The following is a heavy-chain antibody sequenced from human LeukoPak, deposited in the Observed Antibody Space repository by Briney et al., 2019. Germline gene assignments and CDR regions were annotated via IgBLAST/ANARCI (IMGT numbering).Heavy chain of an antibody. J-gene: IGHJ6*02. CDR3: ARDRYYYGMDV. V-gene: IGHV3-53*04. CDR1: GFTVSSNY. CDR2: IYSGGST. Sequence: GGSLRLSCAASGFTVSSNYMSWVRQAPGKGLEWVSVIYSGGSTYYADSVKGRLTISRHNSKNTLYLQMNSLRAEDTAVYYCARDRYYYGMDVWGQGTTVTVSS.